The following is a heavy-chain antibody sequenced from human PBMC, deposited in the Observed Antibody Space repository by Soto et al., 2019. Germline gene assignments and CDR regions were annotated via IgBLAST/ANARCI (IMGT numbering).Heavy chain of an antibody. J-gene: IGHJ5*02. CDR3: ARSEGLAHRFDP. Sequence: PGGSLRLSCAASGFTFSSYAMHWVRQAPGKGLEWVAVISYDGSNKYYADSVKGRFTISRDNSKNTLYLQMNSLRAEDTAVYYCARSEGLAHRFDPWGQGTLVTVSS. V-gene: IGHV3-30-3*01. CDR1: GFTFSSYA. D-gene: IGHD3-3*01. CDR2: ISYDGSNK.